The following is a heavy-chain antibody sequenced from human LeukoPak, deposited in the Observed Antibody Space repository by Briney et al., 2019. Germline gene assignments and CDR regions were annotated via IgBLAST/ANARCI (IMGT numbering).Heavy chain of an antibody. CDR2: ICHSGST. Sequence: SETLSLTCAVSGGSISSGGYSWSWIRQPPGKGLEWIGYICHSGSTNYNPSLKSRVTISVDTSKNQFSLKLSSVTAADTAVYYCAREHEDSSSSLYYYYMDVWGKGTTVTVSS. V-gene: IGHV4-30-2*01. CDR3: AREHEDSSSSLYYYYMDV. J-gene: IGHJ6*03. D-gene: IGHD6-6*01. CDR1: GGSISSGGYS.